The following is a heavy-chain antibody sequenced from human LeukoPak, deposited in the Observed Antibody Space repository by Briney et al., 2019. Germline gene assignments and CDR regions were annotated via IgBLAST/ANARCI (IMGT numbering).Heavy chain of an antibody. CDR3: ARDQRGYCSSTSCYADY. CDR1: GFTFSSYS. CDR2: ISSSSSYI. V-gene: IGHV3-21*01. Sequence: PGGSLRLSCAASGFTFSSYSMNWVRQAPGKGLEWVSSISSSSSYIYYADSVKGRFTISRDNAKNSLYLQMNSLRAEDTAVYYCARDQRGYCSSTSCYADYWGQGTLVTVSS. D-gene: IGHD2-2*01. J-gene: IGHJ4*02.